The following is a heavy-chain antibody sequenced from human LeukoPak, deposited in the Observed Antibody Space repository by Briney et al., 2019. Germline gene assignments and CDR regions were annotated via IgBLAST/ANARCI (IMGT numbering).Heavy chain of an antibody. D-gene: IGHD3-22*01. CDR2: IYYSGST. V-gene: IGHV4-59*08. CDR3: ARRSKYYYDSSGSYVGYFQH. CDR1: GGSISVYY. Sequence: PSETLSLTCTVSGGSISVYYWSWIRQPPGKGLEWIGYIYYSGSTNYNPSLKSRVTISVDTSKNQFSLKLSSVTAADTAVYYCARRSKYYYDSSGSYVGYFQHWGQGTLATVSS. J-gene: IGHJ1*01.